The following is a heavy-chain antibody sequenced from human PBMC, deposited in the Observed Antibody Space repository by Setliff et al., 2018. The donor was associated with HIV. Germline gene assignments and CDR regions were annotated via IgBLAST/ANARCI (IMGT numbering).Heavy chain of an antibody. Sequence: GGSLRLSCAASGLIFSSYWMSWVRQAPGKGLEWVSYISSSGSIIYYADSVKGRFTISRDNAKNSLYLQMNSLRAEDTAVYYCARVYGRGFWVSDYYYYMDVWGKGTTVTVSS. CDR2: ISSSGSII. CDR1: GLIFSSYW. J-gene: IGHJ6*03. CDR3: ARVYGRGFWVSDYYYYMDV. D-gene: IGHD3-3*01. V-gene: IGHV3-48*04.